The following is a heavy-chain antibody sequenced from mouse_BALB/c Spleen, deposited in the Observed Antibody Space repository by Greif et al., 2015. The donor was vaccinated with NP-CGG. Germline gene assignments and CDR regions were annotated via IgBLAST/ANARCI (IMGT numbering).Heavy chain of an antibody. D-gene: IGHD1-1*01. CDR1: GFSLTSYG. J-gene: IGHJ4*01. V-gene: IGHV2-2*02. CDR2: IWSGGST. Sequence: VHLVESGPGLVQPSQSLSITCTASGFSLTSYGVHWVRQSPGKGLEWLGVIWSGGSTDYNAAFISRLSISKDNPKSQVFFKMNSLQANDTAIYYCARNYGGGYYYAMDYWGQGTSVTVSS. CDR3: ARNYGGGYYYAMDY.